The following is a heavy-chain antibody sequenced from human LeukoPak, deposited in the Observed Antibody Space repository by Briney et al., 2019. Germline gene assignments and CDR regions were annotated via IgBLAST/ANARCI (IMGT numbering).Heavy chain of an antibody. CDR2: IFVSGGST. D-gene: IGHD6-19*01. J-gene: IGHJ4*02. CDR3: AKTTTGYSSGRYPGWPVDY. Sequence: GGSLRLSCAASGFTFSSYAMYWVRQAPGKGLEWVSGIFVSGGSTHYADPVKGRFTISKDNSKNTVYLQMNSLRAEDTAVYYCAKTTTGYSSGRYPGWPVDYWGQGTLVTVSS. V-gene: IGHV3-23*01. CDR1: GFTFSSYA.